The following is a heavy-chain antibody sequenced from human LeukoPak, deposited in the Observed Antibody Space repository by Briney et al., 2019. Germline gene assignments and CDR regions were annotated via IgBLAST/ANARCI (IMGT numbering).Heavy chain of an antibody. Sequence: GESLRLSCAASKFTFRNYWMTWFRQAPGKGLEWVASINQDGTEKYFVDSLKGRFTISRDNSKNSVFLQMNSLKVEDTAMYYCARPTRRSNWWHAFDVWGQGTMVTVSS. CDR2: INQDGTEK. CDR3: ARPTRRSNWWHAFDV. D-gene: IGHD6-13*01. J-gene: IGHJ3*01. V-gene: IGHV3-7*01. CDR1: KFTFRNYW.